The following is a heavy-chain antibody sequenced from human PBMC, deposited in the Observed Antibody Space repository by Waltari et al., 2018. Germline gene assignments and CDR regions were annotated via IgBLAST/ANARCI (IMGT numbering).Heavy chain of an antibody. CDR2: IYYSGST. J-gene: IGHJ4*02. Sequence: QLQLQESGPGLVKPSETLSLTCPVPGGSISSSSYSWGWIRQPPGKGLEWIGSIYYSGSTYYNPSLKSRVTISVDTSKNQFSLKLSSVTAADTAVYYCARHLFLRVRGNYFDYWGQGTLVTVSS. CDR3: ARHLFLRVRGNYFDY. CDR1: GGSISSSSYS. V-gene: IGHV4-39*01. D-gene: IGHD3-10*01.